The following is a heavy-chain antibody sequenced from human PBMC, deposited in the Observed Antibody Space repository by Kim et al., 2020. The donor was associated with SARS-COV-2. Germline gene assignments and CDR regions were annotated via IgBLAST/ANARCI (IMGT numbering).Heavy chain of an antibody. D-gene: IGHD5-18*01. CDR2: ISYDGSNK. CDR1: GFTFSSYA. V-gene: IGHV3-30*04. CDR3: ARVTQLRAFDI. J-gene: IGHJ3*02. Sequence: LSLTCAASGFTFSSYAMHWVRQAPGKGLEWVAVISYDGSNKYYADSVKGRFTISRDNSKNTLYLQMNSLRAEDTAVYYCARVTQLRAFDIWGQGTMV.